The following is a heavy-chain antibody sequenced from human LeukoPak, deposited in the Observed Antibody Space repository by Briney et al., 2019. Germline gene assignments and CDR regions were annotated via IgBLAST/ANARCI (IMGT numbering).Heavy chain of an antibody. CDR1: GFTFSRYW. J-gene: IGHJ6*02. Sequence: PGGSLRLSCAAFGFTFSRYWMSWVRQAPGKGLEWVAHIKQDRSEKYYVDSVKGRFTISRDNAKNSLYLQMNSLRAEDTAVYYCARDLLPDYGDYGGDYYYGMDVWGQGPLVTVSS. D-gene: IGHD4-17*01. CDR3: ARDLLPDYGDYGGDYYYGMDV. CDR2: IKQDRSEK. V-gene: IGHV3-7*01.